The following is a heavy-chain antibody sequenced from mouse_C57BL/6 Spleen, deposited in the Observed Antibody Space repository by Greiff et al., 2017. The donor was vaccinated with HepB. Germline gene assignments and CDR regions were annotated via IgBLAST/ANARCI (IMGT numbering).Heavy chain of an antibody. CDR1: GYTFTSYW. V-gene: IGHV1-69*01. J-gene: IGHJ2*01. CDR3: ARSDYGSSHNYFDY. Sequence: QVQLQQPGAELVMPGASVKLSCKASGYTFTSYWMHWVKQRPGQGLEWIGEIDPSDSYTNYNQKFKGKSTLTVDKSSSTAYMQLSSLTSEDSAVYYCARSDYGSSHNYFDYWGQGTTLTVSS. CDR2: IDPSDSYT. D-gene: IGHD1-1*01.